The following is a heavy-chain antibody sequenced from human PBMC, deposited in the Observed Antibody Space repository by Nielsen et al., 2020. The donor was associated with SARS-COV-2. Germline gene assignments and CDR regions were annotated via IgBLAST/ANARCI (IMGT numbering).Heavy chain of an antibody. Sequence: GESLKISCAASGFTFSDYYMSWIRQAPGKGPEWVSYISSSGSTIYYADSVKGRFTISRDNAKNSLYLQMNSLRAEDTAVYYCARFIAAAGWYYYYGMDVWGQGTTVTVSS. D-gene: IGHD6-13*01. CDR2: ISSSGSTI. CDR3: ARFIAAAGWYYYYGMDV. V-gene: IGHV3-11*01. J-gene: IGHJ6*02. CDR1: GFTFSDYY.